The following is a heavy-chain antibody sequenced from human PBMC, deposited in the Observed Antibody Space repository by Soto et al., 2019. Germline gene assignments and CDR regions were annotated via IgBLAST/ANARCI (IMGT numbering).Heavy chain of an antibody. D-gene: IGHD3-9*01. CDR1: GGSISSSSYY. Sequence: SETLSLTCTVSGGSISSSSYYWGWIRQPPGKGLEWIGSIYYSGSTYYNPSLKSRATISVDTSKNQFSLELSSVTAADTAVYYCASRFEYYDILTGYKSTFDYWGQGTRVTVSS. J-gene: IGHJ4*02. CDR3: ASRFEYYDILTGYKSTFDY. CDR2: IYYSGST. V-gene: IGHV4-39*01.